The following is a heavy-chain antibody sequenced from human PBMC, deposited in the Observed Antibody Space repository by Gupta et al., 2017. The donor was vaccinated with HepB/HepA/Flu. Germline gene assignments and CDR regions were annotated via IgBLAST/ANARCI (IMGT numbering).Heavy chain of an antibody. CDR3: ARDRWPWLLDY. D-gene: IGHD6-19*01. CDR1: GFTFSSYW. Sequence: EVQLVQSGGGLVQPGGPLRLSCAASGFTFSSYWMTWVRQAPGKGLEWLANIKEDGSEKYQVDSVKGRFTISRDNAKNALYLQMRELRAEDTAIYYWARDRWPWLLDYWDQGTLVHVS. V-gene: IGHV3-7*01. CDR2: IKEDGSEK. J-gene: IGHJ4*02.